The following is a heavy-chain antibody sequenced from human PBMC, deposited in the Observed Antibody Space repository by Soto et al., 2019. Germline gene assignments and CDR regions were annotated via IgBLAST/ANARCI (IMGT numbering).Heavy chain of an antibody. D-gene: IGHD3-3*01. CDR3: AKDREWDFWSGPEDYYMDV. Sequence: GGSLRLSCAASGFTFSSYAMSWVRQAPGKGLEWVSAISGSGGSTYYADSVKGRFTISRDNSKNTLYLQMNSLRAEDTAVYYCAKDREWDFWSGPEDYYMDVWGKGTTVTVSS. J-gene: IGHJ6*03. CDR1: GFTFSSYA. CDR2: ISGSGGST. V-gene: IGHV3-23*01.